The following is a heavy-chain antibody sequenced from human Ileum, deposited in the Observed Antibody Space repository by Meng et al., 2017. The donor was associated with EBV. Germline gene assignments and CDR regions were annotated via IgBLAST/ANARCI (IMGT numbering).Heavy chain of an antibody. Sequence: LQRQETGSGPVTPPRARSRTWARSGASIGSGGHSWTWIRQPPGKGLECIGDIQHSGSTYYNPSLKSRVTISVDRSRNQFSLKLSSVTAADTAVYYCARAHPVVYFFDYWGQGTLVTVSS. V-gene: IGHV4-30-2*01. D-gene: IGHD4-23*01. CDR1: GASIGSGGHS. CDR3: ARAHPVVYFFDY. CDR2: IQHSGST. J-gene: IGHJ4*02.